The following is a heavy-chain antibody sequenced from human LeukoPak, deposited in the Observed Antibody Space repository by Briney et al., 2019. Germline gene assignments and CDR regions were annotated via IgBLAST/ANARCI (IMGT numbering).Heavy chain of an antibody. D-gene: IGHD6-19*01. CDR2: ISGSGGST. V-gene: IGHV3-23*01. CDR3: AKVREGVAVAGNFDY. Sequence: GGSLTLSCAASGFTFSSYAMRWVRQAPGKGLEWVSAISGSGGSTYYADSVKGRFTISRDNSKNTLYLQMNSLRAEDTAVYYCAKVREGVAVAGNFDYWGQGTLVTVSS. CDR1: GFTFSSYA. J-gene: IGHJ4*02.